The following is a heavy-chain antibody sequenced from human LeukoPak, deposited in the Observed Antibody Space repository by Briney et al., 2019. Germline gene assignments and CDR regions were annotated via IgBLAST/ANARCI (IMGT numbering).Heavy chain of an antibody. J-gene: IGHJ4*02. CDR2: ISGYNGNT. CDR3: ARQVDTTMALPDY. D-gene: IGHD5-18*01. Sequence: ASVKVSCKASGYSFTSHGTGWVRQAPGQGLEWMGWISGYNGNTNYAQKFQGRVTMTTDTSTSTAYMELRSLRSDDTAIYYCARQVDTTMALPDYWGQGTLVTVSS. CDR1: GYSFTSHG. V-gene: IGHV1-18*01.